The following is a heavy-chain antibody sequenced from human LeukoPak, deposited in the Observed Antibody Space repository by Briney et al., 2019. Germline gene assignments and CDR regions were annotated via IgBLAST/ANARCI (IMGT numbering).Heavy chain of an antibody. CDR3: ASLTVTGGSLSDY. D-gene: IGHD2-15*01. CDR1: VFTFINYD. Sequence: GGSLRLSSVASVFTFINYDMNSVRQVPGKGLEWVSYISNSGSSKYYVDSVKGRFTISRDNAKNSLYLQMNSLRAEDTAVYYCASLTVTGGSLSDYWGQGTLVTVSS. V-gene: IGHV3-48*03. CDR2: ISNSGSSK. J-gene: IGHJ4*02.